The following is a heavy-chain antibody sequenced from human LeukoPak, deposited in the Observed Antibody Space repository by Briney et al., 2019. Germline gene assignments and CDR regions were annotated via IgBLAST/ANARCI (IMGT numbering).Heavy chain of an antibody. J-gene: IGHJ4*02. CDR3: ARYPLSYSSNWHYYFDY. Sequence: GAPVKVSCKASGYTFTSYGVSWVRQAPGQGLEWMGWISASNGNTNFAQKLQGRVTLTTDTSTSTAYMELRSLTSDDTAVYYCARYPLSYSSNWHYYFDYWGQGTLLTVSS. D-gene: IGHD6-13*01. CDR2: ISASNGNT. V-gene: IGHV1-18*01. CDR1: GYTFTSYG.